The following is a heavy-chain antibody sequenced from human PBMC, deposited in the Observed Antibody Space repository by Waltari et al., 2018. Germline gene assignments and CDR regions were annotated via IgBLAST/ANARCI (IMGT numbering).Heavy chain of an antibody. J-gene: IGHJ6*02. V-gene: IGHV3-33*01. CDR1: GFTFSSYG. CDR3: ARDLGDIVVLPGSGMDV. Sequence: QVQLVESGGGVVQPGRSLRRSCAASGFTFSSYGMHWVRQAPGKGLEWVAVIWYDGSNKYYADSVKGRFTISRDNSKNTLYLQMNSLRAEDTAVYYCARDLGDIVVLPGSGMDVWGQGTTVTVSS. CDR2: IWYDGSNK. D-gene: IGHD2-2*01.